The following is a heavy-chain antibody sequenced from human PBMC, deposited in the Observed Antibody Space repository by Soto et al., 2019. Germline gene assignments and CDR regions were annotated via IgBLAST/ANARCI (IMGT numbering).Heavy chain of an antibody. D-gene: IGHD2-21*02. CDR2: ISTYNSNT. V-gene: IGHV1-18*04. Sequence: QVQLVQSGGEVKKPGASVKVSCKASGYTFTNYGISWVRQAPGQGLEGLGWISTYNSNTNSAPRLQGRLTMTTDTSTSTAYMELRSLTSDDTAVYYCARDERDSCSGGDCFYFDYWGQGTLVTVSS. CDR3: ARDERDSCSGGDCFYFDY. J-gene: IGHJ4*02. CDR1: GYTFTNYG.